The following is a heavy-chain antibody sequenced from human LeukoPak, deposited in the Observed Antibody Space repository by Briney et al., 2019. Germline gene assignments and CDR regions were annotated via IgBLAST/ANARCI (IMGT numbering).Heavy chain of an antibody. Sequence: PSETLSLTCTVSGYSISSGYYWGWIRQPPGKGLEWIGNIYHSGSTYYDPSLKSRVTISVDKSKNQFSLNLSSVTAADTAAHYCATNVGKTFDHWSQGTLVTVSS. CDR3: ATNVGKTFDH. V-gene: IGHV4-38-2*02. CDR1: GYSISSGYY. CDR2: IYHSGST. D-gene: IGHD7-27*01. J-gene: IGHJ4*02.